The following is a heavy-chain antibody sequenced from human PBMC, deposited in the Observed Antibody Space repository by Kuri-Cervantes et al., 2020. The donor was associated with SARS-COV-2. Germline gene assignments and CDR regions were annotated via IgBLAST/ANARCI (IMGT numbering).Heavy chain of an antibody. Sequence: SCTVSGGSISSGDYYWSWIRQPPGKGLEWIGYIYYSGSTYYNPSLKSRVTISVDTSKNQFSLKLSSVTAADTAVYYCARGDSSGYFNWFDPWGQGTLVTVSS. V-gene: IGHV4-30-4*08. D-gene: IGHD3-22*01. CDR3: ARGDSSGYFNWFDP. CDR2: IYYSGST. CDR1: GGSISSGDYY. J-gene: IGHJ5*02.